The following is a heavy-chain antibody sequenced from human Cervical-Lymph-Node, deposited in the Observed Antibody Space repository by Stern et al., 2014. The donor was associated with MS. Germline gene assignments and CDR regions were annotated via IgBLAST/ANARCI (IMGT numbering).Heavy chain of an antibody. J-gene: IGHJ6*02. V-gene: IGHV1-8*01. CDR1: GYDFTTYD. CDR3: ARGMSRPSRYYGLDV. D-gene: IGHD3-9*01. CDR2: MNPNSGGT. Sequence: VQLVQSGADVKKPGASVKVSCKASGYDFTTYDIIWVRQATGQGLEYMGWMNPNSGGTGYAQQFQGRVSMTRDAHITTAYMEVSSLRSEDSAVYYCARGMSRPSRYYGLDVWGQGTTVTVSS.